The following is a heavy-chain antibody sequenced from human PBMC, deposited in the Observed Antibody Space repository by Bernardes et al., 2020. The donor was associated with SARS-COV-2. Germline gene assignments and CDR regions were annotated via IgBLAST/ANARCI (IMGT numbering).Heavy chain of an antibody. D-gene: IGHD3-3*01. CDR1: GGSISSSSYY. V-gene: IGHV4-39*01. CDR2: IYYSGST. Sequence: SETLSLTCTVSGGSISSSSYYWGWLRQPPGKGLDWIGRIYYSGSTYYNPSLKSRVTISVDTSKNQFALKLSSVTAADTAVYYCARHRRITIFGVVTTGGWFDPGGQGTLVTVSS. CDR3: ARHRRITIFGVVTTGGWFDP. J-gene: IGHJ5*02.